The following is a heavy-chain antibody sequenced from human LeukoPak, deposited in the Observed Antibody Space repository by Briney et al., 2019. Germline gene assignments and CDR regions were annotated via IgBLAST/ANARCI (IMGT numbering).Heavy chain of an antibody. CDR3: ARDPIVGAPAAHYYYMDV. V-gene: IGHV3-30*02. CDR1: GFTFSSFG. J-gene: IGHJ6*03. Sequence: PGGSLRLSCAASGFTFSSFGMNWVRQAPGKGLEWVTFIRYDGIAIQYADSVKGRFTISRDNSRNTLFLEMNSLRLEDRAVYYCARDPIVGAPAAHYYYMDVWGKGTTVTVSS. CDR2: IRYDGIAI. D-gene: IGHD1-26*01.